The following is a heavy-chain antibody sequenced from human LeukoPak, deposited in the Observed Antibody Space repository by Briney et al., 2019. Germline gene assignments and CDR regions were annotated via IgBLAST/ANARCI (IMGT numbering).Heavy chain of an antibody. CDR3: ATGNIGYCSSTSCPKGMDV. CDR1: GYTFTDYY. Sequence: ATVKISCKVSGYTFTDYYMHWVQQAPGKGLEWIGLVDPEDGETIYAEKFQGRVTITADTSTDTAYMELSSLRSEDTAVYYCATGNIGYCSSTSCPKGMDVWGKGTTVTVSS. V-gene: IGHV1-69-2*01. CDR2: VDPEDGET. J-gene: IGHJ6*03. D-gene: IGHD2-2*01.